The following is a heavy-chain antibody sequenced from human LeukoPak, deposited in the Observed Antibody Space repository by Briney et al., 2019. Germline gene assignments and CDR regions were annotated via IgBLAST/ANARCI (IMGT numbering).Heavy chain of an antibody. CDR2: IYHGDSDT. J-gene: IGHJ5*02. CDR1: GYSFNNYW. D-gene: IGHD2-2*01. Sequence: GESLKISCNVPGYSFNNYWIGWVRQMPGKGLEWMGIIYHGDSDTRYSTPFQGQVPISADKSISTASLQWSSLKASDTAMYYCARHGGGYCRSTSCYLFDPWGQGTLVTVSS. CDR3: ARHGGGYCRSTSCYLFDP. V-gene: IGHV5-51*01.